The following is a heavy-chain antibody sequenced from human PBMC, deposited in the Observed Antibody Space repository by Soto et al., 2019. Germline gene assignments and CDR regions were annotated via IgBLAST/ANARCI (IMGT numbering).Heavy chain of an antibody. D-gene: IGHD3-22*01. Sequence: GGPLRLSCGGPGFTLRDNYIAWVRKAPGKGLEWVGRSRDKPQGYTTAYAASVKGRFTTTRDESKNSAYLQMNSLKTEDTAVYYCVRATHFSDSSGYSRCLDYWGQGTLVTVSS. CDR1: GFTLRDNY. CDR2: SRDKPQGYTT. J-gene: IGHJ4*02. CDR3: VRATHFSDSSGYSRCLDY. V-gene: IGHV3-72*01.